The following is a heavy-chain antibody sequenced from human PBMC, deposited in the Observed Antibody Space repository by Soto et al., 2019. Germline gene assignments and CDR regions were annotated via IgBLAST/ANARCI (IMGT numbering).Heavy chain of an antibody. D-gene: IGHD3-9*01. Sequence: GESLKISCAASGFTFSSYGMHWVRQAPGKGLEWVAVIWYDGSNKYYADSVKGRFTISRDNSKNTLYLQMNSLRAEDTAVYYCARGEDYDILTGYPNQSAYGMDVWGQGTTVTVSS. CDR2: IWYDGSNK. J-gene: IGHJ6*02. CDR1: GFTFSSYG. CDR3: ARGEDYDILTGYPNQSAYGMDV. V-gene: IGHV3-33*01.